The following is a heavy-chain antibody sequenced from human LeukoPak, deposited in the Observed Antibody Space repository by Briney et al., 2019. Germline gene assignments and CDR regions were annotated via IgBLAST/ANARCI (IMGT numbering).Heavy chain of an antibody. D-gene: IGHD1-26*01. CDR3: AGGSAGVGSIDD. V-gene: IGHV4-59*01. Sequence: PSETLSLTCRVSGGSISGYYWSWTRQPPGKGLEWIGCVYYSVSTSYNPSLRGRVTISIDTSKNQFSLKLNSVTAAETAVYYCAGGSAGVGSIDDWGQGSLVTVSS. J-gene: IGHJ4*02. CDR1: GGSISGYY. CDR2: VYYSVST.